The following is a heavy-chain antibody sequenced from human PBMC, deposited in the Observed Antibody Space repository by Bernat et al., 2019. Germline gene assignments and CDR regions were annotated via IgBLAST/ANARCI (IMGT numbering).Heavy chain of an antibody. D-gene: IGHD6-13*01. CDR1: GGSISSSSYY. V-gene: IGHV4-39*01. CDR2: IYYSGST. Sequence: QLQLQESGPGLVKPSETLSLTCTVSGGSISSSSYYWGWIRQPPGKGLEWIGSIYYSGSTYYNPPLQSRVTISVDTSKNQFSRKLSSVTAADTAVYYCARQGYSSSWYFAPTLENGFDPWGQGTLVTVSS. J-gene: IGHJ5*02. CDR3: ARQGYSSSWYFAPTLENGFDP.